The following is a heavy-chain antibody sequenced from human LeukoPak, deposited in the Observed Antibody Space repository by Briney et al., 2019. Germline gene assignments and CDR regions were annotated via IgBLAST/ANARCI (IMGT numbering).Heavy chain of an antibody. V-gene: IGHV3-7*03. CDR1: GFALSSHW. CDR2: VNRDGSET. Sequence: GGSLRLSCAASGFALSSHWMTWVRQVPGRGPEWVANVNRDGSETYYLDSVKGRFIISKDNAKNSLYLQMNSLRAEDTALYHCARNNGMDVWGQGTTVIVSS. J-gene: IGHJ6*02. CDR3: ARNNGMDV.